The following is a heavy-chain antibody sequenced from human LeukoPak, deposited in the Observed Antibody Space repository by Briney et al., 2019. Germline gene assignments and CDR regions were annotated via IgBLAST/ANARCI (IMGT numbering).Heavy chain of an antibody. Sequence: ASVKVSCKASGYTFTSYGISWVRQAPGQGREWMGLISAYNGKTNYAQKLQGRVTMTTDTSTSTAYMELRSLRSDDTAVYYCARGYRSGWCDYWGQGTLVTVSS. J-gene: IGHJ4*02. CDR3: ARGYRSGWCDY. D-gene: IGHD6-19*01. CDR2: ISAYNGKT. V-gene: IGHV1-18*01. CDR1: GYTFTSYG.